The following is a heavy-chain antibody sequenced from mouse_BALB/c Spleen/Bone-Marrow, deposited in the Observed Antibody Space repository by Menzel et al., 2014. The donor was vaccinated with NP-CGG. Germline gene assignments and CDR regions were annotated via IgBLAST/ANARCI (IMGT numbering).Heavy chain of an antibody. CDR3: ARWEYYAMDY. CDR1: GFNIKDTY. J-gene: IGHJ4*01. Sequence: EVKLVESGAELVKPGASVKLSCTASGFNIKDTYMHWVKQRPEQGLEWIGRIDPANGNTKYDPKFQGKATITADTSSNTAYLQLSSLTSEDTAVYYCARWEYYAMDYWGQGTSVIVSS. CDR2: IDPANGNT. D-gene: IGHD4-1*01. V-gene: IGHV14-3*02.